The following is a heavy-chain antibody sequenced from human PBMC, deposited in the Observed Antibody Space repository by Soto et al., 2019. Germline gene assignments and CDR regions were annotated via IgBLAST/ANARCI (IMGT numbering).Heavy chain of an antibody. D-gene: IGHD2-21*02. CDR1: GYTFTSYA. CDR2: INAGNGNT. Sequence: SVKVSCKSSGYTFTSYAMHWVRQAPGQRLEWMGWINAGNGNTKYSQKFQGRVTITRDTSTSTVYMELSSLTSEDTAMYYCARSYCGGDCPNNWFDPWGQGTPVTVSS. J-gene: IGHJ5*02. CDR3: ARSYCGGDCPNNWFDP. V-gene: IGHV1-3*01.